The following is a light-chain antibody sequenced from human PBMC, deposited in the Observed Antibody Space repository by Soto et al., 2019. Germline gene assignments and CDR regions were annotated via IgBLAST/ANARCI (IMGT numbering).Light chain of an antibody. CDR3: QQYHTSSIT. CDR2: GAS. Sequence: PGERATLSCRASQSLRSTSLAWYQQKPGQAPRLLISGASTRAADIPDRFSGSGSGTDFTLTVSSLQPDDFASYYCQQYHTSSITFGQGTRLEIK. J-gene: IGKJ5*01. V-gene: IGKV3D-7*01. CDR1: QSLRSTS.